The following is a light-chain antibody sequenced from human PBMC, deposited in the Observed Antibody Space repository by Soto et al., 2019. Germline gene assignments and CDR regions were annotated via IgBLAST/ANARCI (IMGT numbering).Light chain of an antibody. CDR3: MQALQSPLT. CDR1: QSLLHSNGYNY. J-gene: IGKJ4*01. CDR2: LGS. Sequence: DIVMTQSPLSLPVTPGEPASISCRSSQSLLHSNGYNYWDWYLQKPGQSPQLLSYLGSNRASGGPDRFSGSGSGTDFTLKISRVEAEDVGVYYCMQALQSPLTFGGGAKVEIK. V-gene: IGKV2-28*01.